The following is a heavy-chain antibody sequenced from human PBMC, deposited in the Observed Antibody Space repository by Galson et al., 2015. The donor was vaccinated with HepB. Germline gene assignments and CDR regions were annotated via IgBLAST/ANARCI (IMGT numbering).Heavy chain of an antibody. D-gene: IGHD3-9*01. CDR3: ARDRLHFDWLLYPGWFDP. V-gene: IGHV3-30-3*01. CDR2: ISYDGSNK. J-gene: IGHJ5*02. CDR1: GFTFSSYA. Sequence: SLRLSCAASGFTFSSYAMHWVRQAPGKGLEWVAVISYDGSNKYYADSVKGRFTISRDNSKNTLYLQMNSLRAEDTAVYYCARDRLHFDWLLYPGWFDPWGQGTLVTVSS.